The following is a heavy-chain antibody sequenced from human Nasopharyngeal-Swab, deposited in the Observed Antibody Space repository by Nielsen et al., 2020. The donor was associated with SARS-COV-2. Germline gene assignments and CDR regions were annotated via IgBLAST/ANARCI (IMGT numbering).Heavy chain of an antibody. CDR2: INPSGGST. CDR1: GDTFTSYY. J-gene: IGHJ5*02. D-gene: IGHD3-10*01. Sequence: ASLKVSCKASGDTFTSYYMHWVRHAPGQGLEWMGIINPSGGSTSYAQKFQGRVTMTRDTSTSTVYMELSSLRSEDTAVYYCAREPGDGVSWFDPWGQGTLVTVSS. V-gene: IGHV1-46*01. CDR3: AREPGDGVSWFDP.